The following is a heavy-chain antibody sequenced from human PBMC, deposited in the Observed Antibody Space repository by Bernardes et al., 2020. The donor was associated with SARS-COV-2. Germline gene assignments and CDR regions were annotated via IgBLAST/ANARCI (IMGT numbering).Heavy chain of an antibody. V-gene: IGHV4-39*01. CDR3: AGSSCGIDCYIGGLRSWDYGMDV. Sequence: SETLYLTCTFSGGSISSSNYYWGWLRQPPGKGLEWIGSIYSSGSSYYNPSLPSRVRASVDTSKNQISLRLSFVTAADTAVYYCAGSSCGIDCYIGGLRSWDYGMDVWGQGTTVTVSS. D-gene: IGHD2-21*01. CDR1: GGSISSSNYY. J-gene: IGHJ6*02. CDR2: IYSSGSS.